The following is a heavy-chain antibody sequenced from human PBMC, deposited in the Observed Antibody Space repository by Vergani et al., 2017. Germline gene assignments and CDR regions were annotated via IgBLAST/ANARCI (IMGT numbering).Heavy chain of an antibody. J-gene: IGHJ4*02. Sequence: QVQLQESGPGLVKPSETLSLTCTVSGGSISSYYWSWIRQPAGKGLEWIGRIYTSGSTNYNPSLKSRVTMSVDTSKNQFSLKLSSVTAADTAVYYCARVRATSDSSGDYSQHNYDFDYWGQGTLVTVSS. D-gene: IGHD3-22*01. V-gene: IGHV4-4*07. CDR3: ARVRATSDSSGDYSQHNYDFDY. CDR1: GGSISSYY. CDR2: IYTSGST.